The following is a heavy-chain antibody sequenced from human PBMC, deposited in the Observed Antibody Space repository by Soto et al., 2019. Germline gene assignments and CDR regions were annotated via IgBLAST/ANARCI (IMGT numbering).Heavy chain of an antibody. CDR2: FDPEDGET. CDR3: ARADAYYDFWSGPSKNWFDP. V-gene: IGHV1-24*01. J-gene: IGHJ5*02. Sequence: ASVKVSCKVSGCTLTELSMHWVRQAPGKGLEWMGGFDPEDGETIYAQKFQGRVTMTEDTSTDTAYMELSSLRSEDTAVYYCARADAYYDFWSGPSKNWFDPWGQGTLVTVSS. D-gene: IGHD3-3*01. CDR1: GCTLTELS.